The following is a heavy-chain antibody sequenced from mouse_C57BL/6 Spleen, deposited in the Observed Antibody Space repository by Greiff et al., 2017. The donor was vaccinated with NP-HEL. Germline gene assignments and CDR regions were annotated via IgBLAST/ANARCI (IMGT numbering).Heavy chain of an antibody. D-gene: IGHD2-4*01. CDR3: AFDDYDERDAMDY. Sequence: QVQLQQSGAELARPGASVKLSCKASGYTFTSYGISWVKQRTGQGLEWIGEIYPRSGNTYYNEKFKGKATLTADKSSSTAYMELRSLTSEDSAVYFCAFDDYDERDAMDYWGQGTSVTVSS. J-gene: IGHJ4*01. CDR2: IYPRSGNT. CDR1: GYTFTSYG. V-gene: IGHV1-81*01.